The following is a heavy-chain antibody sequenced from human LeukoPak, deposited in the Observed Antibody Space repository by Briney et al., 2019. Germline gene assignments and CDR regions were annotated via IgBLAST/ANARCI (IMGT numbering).Heavy chain of an antibody. J-gene: IGHJ4*02. CDR2: IDKHGNGK. V-gene: IGHV3-7*01. Sequence: GGSLRLSCVASGFTFSISWVTWIRQAPGKGLEWVANIDKHGNGKYYVDSVKGRFAISRDYATNSVFLQMNSLRAEDTSVYYCARDAGWGYYDLWGQGTPVTVSS. CDR1: GFTFSISW. D-gene: IGHD1-26*01. CDR3: ARDAGWGYYDL.